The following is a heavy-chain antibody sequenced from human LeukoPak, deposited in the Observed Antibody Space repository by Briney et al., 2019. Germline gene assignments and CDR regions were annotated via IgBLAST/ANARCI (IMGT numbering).Heavy chain of an antibody. CDR3: ARADSSIAARLSRSSIFNYYYYMDV. D-gene: IGHD6-6*01. CDR2: IKQDGSEK. J-gene: IGHJ6*03. CDR1: GFTFSDYY. Sequence: GGSLRLSCAASGFTFSDYYMDWVRQAPGKGLEWVANIKQDGSEKYYVDSVKGRFTISRDNAKNSLYLQMNSLRAEDTAVYYCARADSSIAARLSRSSIFNYYYYMDVWGKGTTVTVSS. V-gene: IGHV3-7*01.